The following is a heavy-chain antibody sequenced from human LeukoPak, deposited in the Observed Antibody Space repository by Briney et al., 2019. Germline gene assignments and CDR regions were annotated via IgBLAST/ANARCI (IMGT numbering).Heavy chain of an antibody. CDR3: AKSVWAPNDAFDL. D-gene: IGHD1-26*01. CDR2: IRYDGSNK. CDR1: GFIFTSYG. J-gene: IGHJ3*01. Sequence: GGSVRLSCVASGFIFTSYGMHWVRQAPGKGLEWVAFIRYDGSNKYYADSVKGRFTISRDYSKNTLYLQMNSLRPEDTALYYCAKSVWAPNDAFDLWGQGTMVTVSS. V-gene: IGHV3-30*02.